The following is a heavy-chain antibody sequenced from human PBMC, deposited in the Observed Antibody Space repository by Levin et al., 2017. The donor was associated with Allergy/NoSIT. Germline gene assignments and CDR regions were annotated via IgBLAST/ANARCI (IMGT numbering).Heavy chain of an antibody. D-gene: IGHD4-17*01. Sequence: ASVKVSCKASGYTFTGYYMHWVRQAPGQGLEWMGWINPNSGGTNYAQKFQGRVTMTRDTSISTAYMELSRLRSDDTAVYYCARDYGDYVAQYWYFDLWGRGTLVTVSS. J-gene: IGHJ2*01. CDR2: INPNSGGT. CDR3: ARDYGDYVAQYWYFDL. V-gene: IGHV1-2*02. CDR1: GYTFTGYY.